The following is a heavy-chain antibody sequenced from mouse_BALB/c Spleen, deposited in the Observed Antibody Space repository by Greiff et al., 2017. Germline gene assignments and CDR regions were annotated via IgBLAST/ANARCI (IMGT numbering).Heavy chain of an antibody. Sequence: EVQGVESGGGLVKLGGSLKLSCAASGFTFSSYYMSWVRQTPEKRLELVAAINSNGGSTYYPDTVKGRFTISRDNAKNTLYLQMSSLKSEDTALYYCARHDYDDAMDYWGQGTSVTVSS. J-gene: IGHJ4*01. CDR2: INSNGGST. D-gene: IGHD2-4*01. V-gene: IGHV5-6-2*01. CDR3: ARHDYDDAMDY. CDR1: GFTFSSYY.